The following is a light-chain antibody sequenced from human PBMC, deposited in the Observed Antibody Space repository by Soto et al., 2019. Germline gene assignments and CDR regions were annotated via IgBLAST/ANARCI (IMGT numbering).Light chain of an antibody. CDR2: GNS. V-gene: IGLV1-40*01. CDR3: QSYDSSLRGRV. Sequence: QSVLTQPPSVSGAPGQWVTISCTGSSSNIGAGYDVHWYQQLPGTAPKLLIYGNSNRPSGVPDRFSGSKSGTSASLAITGLQAEDEADYYCQSYDSSLRGRVFGGGTKLTVL. J-gene: IGLJ3*02. CDR1: SSNIGAGYD.